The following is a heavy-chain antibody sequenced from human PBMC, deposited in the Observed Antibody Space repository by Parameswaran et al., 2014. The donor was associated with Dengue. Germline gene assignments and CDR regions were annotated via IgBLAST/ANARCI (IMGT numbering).Heavy chain of an antibody. V-gene: IGHV3-48*04. CDR3: ARGKYYYDSSGYYAWFDP. J-gene: IGHJ5*02. D-gene: IGHD3-22*01. CDR2: ISSSSSTI. Sequence: VRQMPGKGLEWVSYISSSSSTIYYADSVKGRFTISRDNAKNSLYLQMNSLRAEDTAVYYCARGKYYYDSSGYYAWFDPWGQGTLVTVSS.